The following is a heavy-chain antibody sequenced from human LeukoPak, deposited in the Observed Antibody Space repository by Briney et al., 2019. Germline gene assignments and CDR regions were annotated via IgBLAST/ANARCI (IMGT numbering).Heavy chain of an antibody. J-gene: IGHJ4*02. V-gene: IGHV3-23*01. CDR2: ISGSDEST. Sequence: GGSLRLSCAVSVVTFSSYAVSWVRQAPGKGLEWVSVISGSDESTYYADSVKGRFTISRDNAKNTLYLQMNSLRAEDTAVYYCAKVPSLYHFHSWGQGTLVTVSS. CDR3: AKVPSLYHFHS. D-gene: IGHD2-8*01. CDR1: VVTFSSYA.